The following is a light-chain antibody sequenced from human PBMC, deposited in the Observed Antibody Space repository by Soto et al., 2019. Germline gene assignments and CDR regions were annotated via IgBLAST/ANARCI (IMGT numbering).Light chain of an antibody. Sequence: DIQMSQSPSSLPASVGDRVTIACRAGQDIGDDLSWYQLKPGKAPKRLIYSASSLHSGVPSTFSGSGFATEFTLTISSLQSEDFATYYCLQHRSYPWTFGQGTKVDIK. V-gene: IGKV1-17*01. CDR3: LQHRSYPWT. J-gene: IGKJ1*01. CDR1: QDIGDD. CDR2: SAS.